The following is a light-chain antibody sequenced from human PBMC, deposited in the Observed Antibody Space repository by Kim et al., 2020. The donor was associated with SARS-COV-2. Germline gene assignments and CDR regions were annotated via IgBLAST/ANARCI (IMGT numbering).Light chain of an antibody. V-gene: IGKV3-15*01. J-gene: IGKJ5*01. CDR2: GAS. CDR1: QSSSSS. CDR3: QQYAYWRA. Sequence: SLAPGESATLSCRASQSSSSSLAWYQQNPGQAPRVLIYGASARATGIPARFSGSGSGTEFTLTISNLQSEDFAVYYCQQYAYWRAFGQGTRLEIK.